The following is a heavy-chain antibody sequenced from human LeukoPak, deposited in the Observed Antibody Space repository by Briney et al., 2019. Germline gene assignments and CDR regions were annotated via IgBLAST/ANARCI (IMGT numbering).Heavy chain of an antibody. J-gene: IGHJ4*02. CDR1: GGSLNSYY. CDR3: ARDLRGSSCYDY. D-gene: IGHD2-2*01. V-gene: IGHV4-59*01. Sequence: ASETLSLTCTVSGGSLNSYYWSWIRQPPGKGLEWIGFIYYSGSTNYNPSLKSRVTISVDTSKNQFSLKLSSLTAADTAVYYCARDLRGSSCYDYWGQGTLVTVSS. CDR2: IYYSGST.